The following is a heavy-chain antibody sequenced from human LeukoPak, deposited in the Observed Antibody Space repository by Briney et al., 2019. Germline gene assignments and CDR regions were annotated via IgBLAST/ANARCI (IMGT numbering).Heavy chain of an antibody. V-gene: IGHV3-30*18. J-gene: IGHJ6*04. CDR2: ISYDGSNK. CDR3: AKDKGDYYYYGMDV. Sequence: GGSLRLSCAASGFTFSSYGMHWVRQAPGKGLEWVGVISYDGSNKYYADSVKGRFTISRDNSKNTLYLQMNSLRGEDTAVYYCAKDKGDYYYYGMDVWGKGTTVTVSS. CDR1: GFTFSSYG.